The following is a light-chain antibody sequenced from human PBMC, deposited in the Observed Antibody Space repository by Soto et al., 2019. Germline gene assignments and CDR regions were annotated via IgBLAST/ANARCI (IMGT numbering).Light chain of an antibody. J-gene: IGKJ4*01. CDR1: RRVFGS. V-gene: IGKV3-15*01. CDR3: QHYNNWLGT. Sequence: EKGGRRPPALRSVSPGEQVTLSCRAGRRVFGSIAWYQQKLGQAPRLLIYGASTRATGIPARFSGSGSGTEFFLTISCLQSEDFAMYYCQHYNNWLGTFVGGTKVEIK. CDR2: GAS.